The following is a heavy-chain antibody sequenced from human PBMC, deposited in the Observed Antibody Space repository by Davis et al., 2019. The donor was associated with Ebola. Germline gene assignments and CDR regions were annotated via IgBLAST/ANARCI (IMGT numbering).Heavy chain of an antibody. D-gene: IGHD2-15*01. CDR2: IKQDGSEK. Sequence: GGSLRLSCEGSGLTFSNHWMNWVRQAPGKGLEWVANIKQDGSEKYYADSVKGRFTISRDNSKNSLYLQMNSLRAEDTAVYYCMTIVVGYWGQGTLVTVSS. J-gene: IGHJ4*02. CDR1: GLTFSNHW. CDR3: MTIVVGY. V-gene: IGHV3-7*03.